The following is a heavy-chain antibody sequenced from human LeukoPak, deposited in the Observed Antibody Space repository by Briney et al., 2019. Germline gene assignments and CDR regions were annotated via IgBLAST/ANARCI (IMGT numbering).Heavy chain of an antibody. CDR2: INPNSGDT. Sequence: ASVKVSCKASGYTFTSYGISWVRQAPGQGLEWMGRINPNSGDTDYAQKFQGRVTMTRDTSITTAYMDLSRLISDDTAVYYCARAPVSDWFDPWGQGTLVTVSS. V-gene: IGHV1-2*06. D-gene: IGHD6-25*01. CDR1: GYTFTSYG. CDR3: ARAPVSDWFDP. J-gene: IGHJ5*02.